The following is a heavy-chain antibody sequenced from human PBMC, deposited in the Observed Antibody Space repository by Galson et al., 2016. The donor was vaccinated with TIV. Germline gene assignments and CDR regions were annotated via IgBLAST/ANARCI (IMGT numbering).Heavy chain of an antibody. D-gene: IGHD2-2*01. V-gene: IGHV3-23*01. J-gene: IGHJ4*02. CDR3: AKGRLGILAPAVGYYFDY. Sequence: SLRLSCAASGFTFSSYAMTWDRQAPGKGLEWVSSISGNGGHTYYADSVKGRFTISRDNSKNTLYLQMNSLRAEDSAVYYCAKGRLGILAPAVGYYFDYWGQGTLFTVSS. CDR2: ISGNGGHT. CDR1: GFTFSSYA.